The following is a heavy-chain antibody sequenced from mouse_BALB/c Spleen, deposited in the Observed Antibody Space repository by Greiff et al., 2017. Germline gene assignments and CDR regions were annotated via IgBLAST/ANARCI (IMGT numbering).Heavy chain of an antibody. V-gene: IGHV5-6-5*01. Sequence: EVKVEESGGGLVKPGGSLKLSCAASGFTFSSYAMSWVRQTPEKRLEWVASISSGGSTYYPDSVKGRFTISRDNARNILYLQMSSLRSEDTAMYYCAREGLLLLRKVYFDYWGQGTTLTVSS. D-gene: IGHD1-1*01. CDR1: GFTFSSYA. J-gene: IGHJ2*01. CDR3: AREGLLLLRKVYFDY. CDR2: ISSGGST.